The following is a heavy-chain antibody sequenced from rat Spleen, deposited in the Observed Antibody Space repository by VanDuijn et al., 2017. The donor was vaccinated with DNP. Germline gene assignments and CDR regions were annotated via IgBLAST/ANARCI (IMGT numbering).Heavy chain of an antibody. CDR1: GFTLSASY. D-gene: IGHD1-11*01. CDR3: ARHGRRVFDY. J-gene: IGHJ2*01. Sequence: EVQPVESGGGLVQPGRSLKPPRAASGFTLSASYMAWVRQAPMKGLEWVASISPGGDNTFFRDSVKGRFTISGDNAKSTLYLQMNSLRSEDMATYYCARHGRRVFDYWGQGVMVTVSS. CDR2: ISPGGDNT. V-gene: IGHV5-25*01.